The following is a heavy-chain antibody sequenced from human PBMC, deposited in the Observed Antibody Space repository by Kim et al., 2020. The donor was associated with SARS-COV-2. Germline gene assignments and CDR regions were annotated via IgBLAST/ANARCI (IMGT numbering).Heavy chain of an antibody. Sequence: TLSLTCTVSGGSISRGNYYWSWIRQHPGKGLEWIGYIYYSGSTCYNPSLKSRVSISLDTSQNQFSLKLTSVTAADTAVYYCARVSVVATSIFDFWGRGTLVTVSS. CDR1: GGSISRGNYY. CDR3: ARVSVVATSIFDF. D-gene: IGHD2-15*01. V-gene: IGHV4-31*03. CDR2: IYYSGST. J-gene: IGHJ4*02.